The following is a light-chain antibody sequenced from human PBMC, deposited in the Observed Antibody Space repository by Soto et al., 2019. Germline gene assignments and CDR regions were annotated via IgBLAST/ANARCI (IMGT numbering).Light chain of an antibody. CDR2: DVS. J-gene: IGLJ1*01. Sequence: QSALTQPASVSESPGQSITISCTGTSSDVGGYNYVSWYQQHPGKAPKLMIYDVSNRPSGVSNRFSGSKSGNTASLTISGLQAEDEADYYSSSYTSSSSHYVFGTGTKVNDL. V-gene: IGLV2-14*01. CDR1: SSDVGGYNY. CDR3: SSYTSSSSHYV.